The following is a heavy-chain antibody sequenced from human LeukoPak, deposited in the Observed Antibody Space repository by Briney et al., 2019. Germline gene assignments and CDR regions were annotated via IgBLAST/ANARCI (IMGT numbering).Heavy chain of an antibody. CDR3: AKEPHLGDYGSGGNPDPFFDY. V-gene: IGHV3-30*18. D-gene: IGHD3-10*01. J-gene: IGHJ4*02. CDR2: ISYDGSNK. CDR1: GFTFSSYG. Sequence: PGRSLRHSCAASGFTFSSYGMHWVRQAPGKGLERVAVISYDGSNKYYADSVKGRFTISRDNSKNTLYLQMNSLRAEDTAVYYCAKEPHLGDYGSGGNPDPFFDYWGQGTLVTVSS.